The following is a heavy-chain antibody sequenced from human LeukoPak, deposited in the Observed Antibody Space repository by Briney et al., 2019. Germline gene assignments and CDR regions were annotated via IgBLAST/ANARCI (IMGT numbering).Heavy chain of an antibody. J-gene: IGHJ4*02. Sequence: GGSLRLSCAASGFTVSNNYMSWVRQAPGKGLEWVSVIYSGGSTYYADSVKGRFTISRDTSKNTLYLQMNSLRAEDTAVYYCAKVFEGVEDSWGQGTLVTVSS. CDR3: AKVFEGVEDS. V-gene: IGHV3-53*01. D-gene: IGHD3-10*01. CDR1: GFTVSNNY. CDR2: IYSGGST.